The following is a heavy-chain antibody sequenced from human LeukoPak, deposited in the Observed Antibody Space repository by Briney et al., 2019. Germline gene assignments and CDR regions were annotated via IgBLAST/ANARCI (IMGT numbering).Heavy chain of an antibody. D-gene: IGHD6-19*01. CDR1: GFTVSSNY. CDR3: ARPYSSGSYYYYGMDV. Sequence: GGSLRLSCAASGFTVSSNYMSWVRQAPGKGLEWVSVIYSGGSTYYADSVKGRFTISRDNSKNTLYLQMNSLRAEDTAVYYCARPYSSGSYYYYGMDVWGQGTTVTVSS. V-gene: IGHV3-53*01. CDR2: IYSGGST. J-gene: IGHJ6*02.